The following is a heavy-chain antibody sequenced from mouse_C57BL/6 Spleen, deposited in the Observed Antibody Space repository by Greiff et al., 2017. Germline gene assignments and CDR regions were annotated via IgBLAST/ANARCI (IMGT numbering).Heavy chain of an antibody. D-gene: IGHD1-1*01. J-gene: IGHJ4*01. CDR1: GYTFTSYW. Sequence: QVQLQQSGAELVRPGSSVKLSCKASGYTFTSYWMDWVKQRPGQGLEWIGNIYPSDSETHYNQKFKDKATLTVDKSSSTAYMQLSSLTSEDSAVYYCASRGSCYDYYAMDYWGQGTSVTVSS. V-gene: IGHV1-61*01. CDR2: IYPSDSET. CDR3: ASRGSCYDYYAMDY.